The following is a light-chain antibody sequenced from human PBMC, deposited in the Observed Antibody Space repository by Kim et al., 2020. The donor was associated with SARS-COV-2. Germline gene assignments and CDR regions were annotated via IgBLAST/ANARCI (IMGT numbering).Light chain of an antibody. Sequence: AIQLTQSPSSLSASVGDRVTITCRASQGIGRALAWYQQSPGKPPKLLIYDASSLQTGVPSRFSGRGSGTDFTLTVSSLQPEDFASYYCQQFSTYPRTFGQGTRLEIK. J-gene: IGKJ5*01. CDR2: DAS. V-gene: IGKV1-13*02. CDR3: QQFSTYPRT. CDR1: QGIGRA.